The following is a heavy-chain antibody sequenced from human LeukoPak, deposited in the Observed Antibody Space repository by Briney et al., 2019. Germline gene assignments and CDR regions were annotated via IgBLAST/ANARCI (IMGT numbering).Heavy chain of an antibody. CDR3: ARDRVTGTTGLDY. V-gene: IGHV4-39*07. Sequence: PSETLSLTCTVSGGSISSSSYYWGWIRQPPGKGLEWIGSIYYSGSTYYNPSLKSRVTISVDTSKNQFSLKLSSVTAADTAVYYCARDRVTGTTGLDYWGQGTLVTVSS. D-gene: IGHD1-7*01. J-gene: IGHJ4*02. CDR1: GGSISSSSYY. CDR2: IYYSGST.